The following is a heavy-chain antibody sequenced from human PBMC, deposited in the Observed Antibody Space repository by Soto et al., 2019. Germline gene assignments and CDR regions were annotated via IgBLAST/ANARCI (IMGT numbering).Heavy chain of an antibody. D-gene: IGHD3-16*02. V-gene: IGHV3-7*01. J-gene: IGHJ4*02. CDR2: IKQDGSEK. CDR1: GFTFSSYW. CDR3: ARAFSRDYVWGSYRYTPFDY. Sequence: EVQLVESGGGLVQPGGSLRLSCAASGFTFSSYWMSWVRPAPGKGLEWVANIKQDGSEKYYVDSVKGRFTISRDNAKNSLYLQMNSLRAEDTAVYYCARAFSRDYVWGSYRYTPFDYWGQGTLVTVSS.